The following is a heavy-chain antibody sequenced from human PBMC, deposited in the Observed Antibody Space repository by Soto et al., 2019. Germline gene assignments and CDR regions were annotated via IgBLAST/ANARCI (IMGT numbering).Heavy chain of an antibody. Sequence: ASVKVSCKASGYTFTSYGISWVRQAPGQGLEWMGWISAYNGNTNYAQKLQGRVTMTTDTSTSTAYMELSRLRSDDTAVYYCASRVGGYSGYDWFDPWGQGTLVTVSS. CDR2: ISAYNGNT. CDR3: ASRVGGYSGYDWFDP. D-gene: IGHD5-12*01. J-gene: IGHJ5*02. V-gene: IGHV1-18*01. CDR1: GYTFTSYG.